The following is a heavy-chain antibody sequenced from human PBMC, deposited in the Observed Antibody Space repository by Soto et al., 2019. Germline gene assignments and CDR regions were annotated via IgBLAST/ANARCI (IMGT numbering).Heavy chain of an antibody. CDR1: GFTFSSYS. V-gene: IGHV3-21*01. Sequence: GGSLRLSCAASGFTFSSYSMNWVRQAPGKGLEWVSSISSSSSYIYYADSVKGRFTISRDNAKNSLYLQMNSLRAEDTAVYYCAREDGWSGYPDRYYMDVWGKGTTVTVSS. D-gene: IGHD3-3*01. CDR2: ISSSSSYI. J-gene: IGHJ6*03. CDR3: AREDGWSGYPDRYYMDV.